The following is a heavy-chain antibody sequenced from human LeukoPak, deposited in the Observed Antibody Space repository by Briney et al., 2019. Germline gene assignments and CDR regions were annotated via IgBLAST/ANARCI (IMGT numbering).Heavy chain of an antibody. J-gene: IGHJ2*01. V-gene: IGHV3-9*01. D-gene: IGHD3-3*01. CDR2: INWNSNYI. Sequence: PGRSLRLSCAASGFTFNKYGMHWVRQAPEKGLEWVSGINWNSNYIAYADSVKGRFTLSRDSAKNSLYLQMNSLRAEDTAVYYCARAEWSNWYFDLWGRGTLVTVSS. CDR3: ARAEWSNWYFDL. CDR1: GFTFNKYG.